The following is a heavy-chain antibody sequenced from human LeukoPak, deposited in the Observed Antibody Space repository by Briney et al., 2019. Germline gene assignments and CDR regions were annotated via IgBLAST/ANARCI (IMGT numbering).Heavy chain of an antibody. D-gene: IGHD2-15*01. V-gene: IGHV1-18*01. J-gene: IGHJ4*02. Sequence: ASVKVSCTASGYTFTSYGISWVRQAPGQGLEWMGWISAYNGNTNYAQKLQGRVTMTTDTSTSTAYMELRSLRSDDTAVYYCARDIWDIVVVVAATNPFDYWGQGTLVTVSS. CDR1: GYTFTSYG. CDR2: ISAYNGNT. CDR3: ARDIWDIVVVVAATNPFDY.